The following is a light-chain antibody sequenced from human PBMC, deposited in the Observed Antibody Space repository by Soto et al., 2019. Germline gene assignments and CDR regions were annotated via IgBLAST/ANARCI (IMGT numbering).Light chain of an antibody. CDR3: QQLNSYPLT. V-gene: IGKV1-9*01. J-gene: IGKJ4*01. CDR1: QGISSY. CDR2: AAS. Sequence: DIQLAQSTSSLPASVGDRVTITCRASQGISSYLAWYQQKPGKAPQLLMYAASTLQSGVPSRFSVSGSGTDVTLTISSLQPEDVASYYCQQLNSYPLTFGGGTKVDIK.